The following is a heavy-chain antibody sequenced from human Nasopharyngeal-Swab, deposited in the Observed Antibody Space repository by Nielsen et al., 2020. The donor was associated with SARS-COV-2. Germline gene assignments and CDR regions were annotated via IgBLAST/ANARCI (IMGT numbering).Heavy chain of an antibody. J-gene: IGHJ4*02. CDR3: ARGGTYYFDY. CDR1: GYTFTAYY. CDR2: INPISGGT. Sequence: ASVKVSCKASGYTFTAYYMHWVRQAPGQGLEWMGWINPISGGTNHAQKFQGRVTMTRDTSISTAYMELSRLTSDDTAVYYCARGGTYYFDYWGQGTLVTVSS. D-gene: IGHD1-26*01. V-gene: IGHV1-2*02.